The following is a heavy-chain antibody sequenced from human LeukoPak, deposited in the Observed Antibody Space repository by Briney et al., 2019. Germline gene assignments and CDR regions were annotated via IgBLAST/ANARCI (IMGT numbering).Heavy chain of an antibody. D-gene: IGHD5-24*01. Sequence: SQTLSLTCTVSGGSISSGGYYWSWIRQHPGKGLGWIGYIYYSGSTYYNPSLKSRVTISVDTSKNQFSLKLSSVTAADTAVYYCARVCVESENLDSWGQGTLVTVSS. CDR1: GGSISSGGYY. J-gene: IGHJ4*02. V-gene: IGHV4-31*03. CDR2: IYYSGST. CDR3: ARVCVESENLDS.